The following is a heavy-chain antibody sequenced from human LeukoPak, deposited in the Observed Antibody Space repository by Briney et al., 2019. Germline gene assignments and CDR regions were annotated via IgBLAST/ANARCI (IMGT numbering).Heavy chain of an antibody. V-gene: IGHV3-48*02. CDR1: GFTFSSYG. CDR3: ARYGSGWGFDY. CDR2: ISSSGSTI. D-gene: IGHD6-19*01. J-gene: IGHJ4*02. Sequence: PGRSLRLSCAASGFTFSSYGMNWVRQAPGKGLEWVSYISSSGSTIYYADSVKGRFTISRDNAKNSLYLQMNSLRDDDTAVYFCARYGSGWGFDYWGQGTLVTVSS.